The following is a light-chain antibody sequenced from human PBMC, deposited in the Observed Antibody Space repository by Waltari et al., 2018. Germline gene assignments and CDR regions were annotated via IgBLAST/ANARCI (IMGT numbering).Light chain of an antibody. Sequence: QSALTQPASVSGSPGQSITIPCTGTSSDAGGYNYVSWYQQHPGKPPKLMIYEVSNRPSGVSNRFSGSKSGNTASLTISGLQAEDEADYYCSSYTSSSSVVFGGGTKLTVL. CDR2: EVS. CDR1: SSDAGGYNY. V-gene: IGLV2-14*01. CDR3: SSYTSSSSVV. J-gene: IGLJ2*01.